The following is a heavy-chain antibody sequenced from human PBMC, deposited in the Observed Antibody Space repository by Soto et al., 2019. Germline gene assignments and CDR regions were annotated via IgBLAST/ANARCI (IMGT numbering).Heavy chain of an antibody. V-gene: IGHV1-18*01. CDR3: ARDWFGIDY. D-gene: IGHD3-16*01. Sequence: QVQLVQSGAEVKKPGASVKVSCKASGYTFTSYGISWVRQAPGQGLEWMGWINPYTGNTNYAQKLQGRVTMTTDTSTNTAYMEQRSLRSDDTAVYYCARDWFGIDYWGQGSLVTVSS. CDR1: GYTFTSYG. CDR2: INPYTGNT. J-gene: IGHJ4*02.